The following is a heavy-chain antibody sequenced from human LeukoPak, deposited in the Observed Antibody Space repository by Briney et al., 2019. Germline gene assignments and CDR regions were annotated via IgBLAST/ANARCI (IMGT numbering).Heavy chain of an antibody. CDR3: ARDGGLYWGSESAFDI. D-gene: IGHD7-27*01. J-gene: IGHJ3*02. CDR1: GFTFSSYW. CDR2: IKQDGSEK. V-gene: IGHV3-7*01. Sequence: GGSLRLSCAASGFTFSSYWMSWVRQAPGKGLEWVANIKQDGSEKYYVDSVKGRFTISRDNAKNSLYLQMNSLRAEDTAVYYCARDGGLYWGSESAFDIWGQGTMVTVSS.